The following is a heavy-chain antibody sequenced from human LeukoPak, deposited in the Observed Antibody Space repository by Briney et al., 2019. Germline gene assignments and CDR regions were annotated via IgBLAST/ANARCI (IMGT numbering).Heavy chain of an antibody. CDR1: GGSISSGPYF. D-gene: IGHD6-19*01. J-gene: IGHJ5*02. V-gene: IGHV4-61*01. CDR2: IYYSGST. Sequence: PSETLSLTCSVSGGSISSGPYFWSWIRQPPGKGLEWIGYIYYSGSTNYNPSLKSRVTISVDTSKNQFSLKLSSVTAADTAVYYCARDGYSSGWYSGPSWFDPWGQGTLVTVSS. CDR3: ARDGYSSGWYSGPSWFDP.